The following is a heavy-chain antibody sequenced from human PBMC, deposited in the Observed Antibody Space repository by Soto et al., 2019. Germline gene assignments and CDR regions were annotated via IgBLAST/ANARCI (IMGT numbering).Heavy chain of an antibody. CDR3: ARHRHPRGTVGATSPLDP. V-gene: IGHV3-53*01. CDR1: GFSVSSNY. Sequence: GGSLRLSCAIPGFSVSSNYLSWVRQAPGKGLEWVSVHYSGGSTYYADSVQGRFTISRDKSNNTLYRQMRRVRAEDTAVYFCARHRHPRGTVGATSPLDPWGQGTQVTVPQ. D-gene: IGHD1-26*01. CDR2: HYSGGST. J-gene: IGHJ5*02.